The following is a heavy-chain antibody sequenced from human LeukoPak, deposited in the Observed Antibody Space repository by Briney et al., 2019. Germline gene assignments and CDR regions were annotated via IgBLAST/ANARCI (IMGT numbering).Heavy chain of an antibody. D-gene: IGHD6-19*01. Sequence: GGSLRLSCAASGFTFSSYSMNWVRQAPGKGLEWVSYISSSSSAIHYADSVKGRFTISRDNAKNSLYLQMNSLRAEDTAVYYCARAGEYSSGWYFDYWGQGTLVTVSS. CDR2: ISSSSSAI. J-gene: IGHJ4*02. V-gene: IGHV3-48*01. CDR1: GFTFSSYS. CDR3: ARAGEYSSGWYFDY.